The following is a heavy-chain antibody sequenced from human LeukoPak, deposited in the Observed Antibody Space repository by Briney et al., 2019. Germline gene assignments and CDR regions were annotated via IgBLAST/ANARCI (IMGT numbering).Heavy chain of an antibody. CDR2: ISGSGGST. J-gene: IGHJ4*02. D-gene: IGHD7-27*01. V-gene: IGHV3-23*01. CDR1: GFTFSSYW. Sequence: GGSLRLSCAASGFTFSSYWMHWVRQAPGKGLEWVSAISGSGGSTYYADSVKGRFTISRDNSKNTLYLQMNSLRAEDTAVYYCAKTGEGVYYFDYWGQGTLVTVSS. CDR3: AKTGEGVYYFDY.